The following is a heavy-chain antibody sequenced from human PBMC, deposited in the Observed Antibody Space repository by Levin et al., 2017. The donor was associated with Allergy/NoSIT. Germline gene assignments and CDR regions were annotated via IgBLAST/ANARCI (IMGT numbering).Heavy chain of an antibody. V-gene: IGHV4-39*01. CDR3: ARTRTLATVTSPWGY. CDR1: GVSISSTKYY. Sequence: SETLSLTCSVSGVSISSTKYYWGWIRQPPGPPGKGLEWIGSIYYSGSTYYNPSLKSRVTISVDTSKNQFSLKLSSVTAADTAVYYCARTRTLATVTSPWGYWGQGTLVTVSS. D-gene: IGHD4-17*01. CDR2: IYYSGST. J-gene: IGHJ4*02.